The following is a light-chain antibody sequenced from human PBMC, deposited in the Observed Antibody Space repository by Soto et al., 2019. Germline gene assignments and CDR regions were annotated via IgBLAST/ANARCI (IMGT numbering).Light chain of an antibody. V-gene: IGLV2-14*01. Sequence: QSALSQPASVSGSPGQSITISCTGTSSDVGGFEYVSWYQHQPGKAPKLIIYDVTKRPSGGSNRFSGSKSGNTASLTISGIQAEDEGDYYCGSITRSSTSVFGTGTKLTVL. J-gene: IGLJ1*01. CDR3: GSITRSSTSV. CDR2: DVT. CDR1: SSDVGGFEY.